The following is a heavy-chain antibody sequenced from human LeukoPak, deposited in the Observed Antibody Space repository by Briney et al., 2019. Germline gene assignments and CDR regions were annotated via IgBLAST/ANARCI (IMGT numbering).Heavy chain of an antibody. J-gene: IGHJ4*02. CDR3: ASGRSGNQLLYVY. CDR1: GRSFSGYY. CDR2: INHSGGT. D-gene: IGHD2-2*02. Sequence: PSETLSLTCAVYGRSFSGYYWTWTRQPPGKGLEWIGEINHSGGTDHNPSLKSRVTMSVDTSKNQISLQLTSVTAADTAVYYCASGRSGNQLLYVYWGQGTLVTVSS. V-gene: IGHV4-34*01.